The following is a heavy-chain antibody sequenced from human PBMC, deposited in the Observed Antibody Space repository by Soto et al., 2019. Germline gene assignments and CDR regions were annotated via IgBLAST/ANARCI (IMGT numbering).Heavy chain of an antibody. Sequence: GXSVKVSCKASGCTFTRYGISWVRQAPGQQLEWMGWNSXYNRNXNNEKKIQGRXXMTTDKSXXKAYMELRRMRSDETAVYYCARDKSRSGGGLNPWGQGTLVTVSS. V-gene: IGHV1-18*01. CDR3: ARDKSRSGGGLNP. CDR2: NSXYNRNX. J-gene: IGHJ5*02. D-gene: IGHD2-15*01. CDR1: GCTFTRYG.